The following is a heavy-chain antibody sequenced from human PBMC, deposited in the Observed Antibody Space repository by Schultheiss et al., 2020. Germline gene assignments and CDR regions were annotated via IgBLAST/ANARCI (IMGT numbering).Heavy chain of an antibody. D-gene: IGHD3-10*01. V-gene: IGHV1-18*01. CDR1: GYTFTSYG. CDR3: ATYRGGGGTMVQRVHYYYGMDV. J-gene: IGHJ6*02. Sequence: ASVKVSCKASGYTFTSYGISWVRQAPGQGLEWMGWISAYNGNTNYAQKLQGRVTMTTDTSTSTAYMELRSLRSDDTAVYYCATYRGGGGTMVQRVHYYYGMDVWGQGTTVTVSS. CDR2: ISAYNGNT.